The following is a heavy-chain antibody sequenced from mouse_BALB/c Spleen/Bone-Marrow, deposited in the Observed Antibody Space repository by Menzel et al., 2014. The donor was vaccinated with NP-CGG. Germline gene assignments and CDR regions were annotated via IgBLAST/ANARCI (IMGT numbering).Heavy chain of an antibody. Sequence: EVKLQESGGGLVQPVGSRKLSCAASGFTFSSFAVHWVRQAPEKGLEWVAYISSGSSNIYYADTVMGRCTIARDNPKNTMFLQMNSLRSEDTAVYYCARTGCSSGYFDYWGQGTTLTVSS. CDR3: ARTGCSSGYFDY. V-gene: IGHV5-17*02. CDR2: ISSGSSNI. J-gene: IGHJ2*01. D-gene: IGHD1-1*01. CDR1: GFTFSSFA.